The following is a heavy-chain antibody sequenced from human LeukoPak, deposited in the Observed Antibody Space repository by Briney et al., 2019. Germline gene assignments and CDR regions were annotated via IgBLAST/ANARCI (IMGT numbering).Heavy chain of an antibody. J-gene: IGHJ5*02. CDR3: ARGLFPPDPSSGWFSSKGNNWFDP. V-gene: IGHV1-8*03. Sequence: ASVKVSCKASGYTFTSYDINWVRQATGQGLEWMGWMNPNSGNTGYAQKFQGRVTITRNTSISTAYMELSSLRSEDTAVYYCARGLFPPDPSSGWFSSKGNNWFDPWGQGTLVTVSS. D-gene: IGHD6-19*01. CDR2: MNPNSGNT. CDR1: GYTFTSYD.